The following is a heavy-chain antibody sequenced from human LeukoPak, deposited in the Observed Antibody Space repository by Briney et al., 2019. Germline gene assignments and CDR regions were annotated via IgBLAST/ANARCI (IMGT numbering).Heavy chain of an antibody. CDR3: ARDPMYNGGNSGAFDF. V-gene: IGHV3-11*01. Sequence: GGSLRLSCAASGFTFRDHFMTWIRQAPGKGLEWISYISGSGATYYADSVKGRFTISRDNAQNSLWLQLNSLRAEDTAVYYCARDPMYNGGNSGAFDFWGQGTLVTVSS. CDR1: GFTFRDHF. D-gene: IGHD4-23*01. J-gene: IGHJ3*01. CDR2: ISGSGAT.